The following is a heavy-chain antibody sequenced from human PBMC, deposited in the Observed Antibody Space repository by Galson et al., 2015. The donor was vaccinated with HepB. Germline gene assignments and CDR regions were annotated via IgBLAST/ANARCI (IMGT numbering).Heavy chain of an antibody. Sequence: SLRLSCAASGFTFSSYGMHWVRQAPGKGLEWVAVISYDGSNKYYADSVKGRFTISRDNSKNTLYLQMNSLRAEDTAVYYCAKDLEGGIAVALRYYWGQGTLVTVSS. D-gene: IGHD6-19*01. CDR1: GFTFSSYG. V-gene: IGHV3-30*18. J-gene: IGHJ4*02. CDR2: ISYDGSNK. CDR3: AKDLEGGIAVALRYY.